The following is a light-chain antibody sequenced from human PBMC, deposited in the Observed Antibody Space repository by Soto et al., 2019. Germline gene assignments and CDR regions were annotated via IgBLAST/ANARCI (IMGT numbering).Light chain of an antibody. Sequence: DIQLTQSPSFLSASVGDRVTITCRASQGISSYLAWYQQKPGKAPKLLIYGASTLQRGVSSRFSGSGSGTEFTLTISSLQPEDFATYYCQHLKSYPITLGQATRLESK. J-gene: IGKJ5*01. CDR1: QGISSY. CDR3: QHLKSYPIT. V-gene: IGKV1-9*01. CDR2: GAS.